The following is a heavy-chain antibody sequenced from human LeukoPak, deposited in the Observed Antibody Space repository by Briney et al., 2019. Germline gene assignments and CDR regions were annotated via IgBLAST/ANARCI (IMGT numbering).Heavy chain of an antibody. J-gene: IGHJ6*03. V-gene: IGHV4-59*01. CDR3: AKTPAARYYYHMDV. Sequence: SETLSLTCTVSGASISSYYWSWIRQPPGKGLEWIGYINYSGNTNYNPSLKSRVTMSVDMSKNQVSLKANSVTATDTAVYFCAKTPAARYYYHMDVWGKGTTVTVSS. D-gene: IGHD6-13*01. CDR1: GASISSYY. CDR2: INYSGNT.